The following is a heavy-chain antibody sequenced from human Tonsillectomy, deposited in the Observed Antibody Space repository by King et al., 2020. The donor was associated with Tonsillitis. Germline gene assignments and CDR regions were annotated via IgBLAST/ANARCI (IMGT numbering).Heavy chain of an antibody. CDR3: ARENRGSNSIYYFDY. Sequence: VQLVESGGGLVQPGGSLRLSCAASGFTFSSYSMNWVRQAPGKGLEWVSYISSSSSTIYYADSVKGRFTISRDNAKNSLYLQMNSLRAEDTAVYYCARENRGSNSIYYFDYWGQGTLVTVSS. V-gene: IGHV3-48*01. J-gene: IGHJ4*02. CDR1: GFTFSSYS. D-gene: IGHD4-11*01. CDR2: ISSSSSTI.